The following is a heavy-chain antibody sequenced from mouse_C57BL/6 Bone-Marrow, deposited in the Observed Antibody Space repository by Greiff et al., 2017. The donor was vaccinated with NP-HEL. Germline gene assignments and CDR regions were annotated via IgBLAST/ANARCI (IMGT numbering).Heavy chain of an antibody. V-gene: IGHV3-6*01. CDR3: ARDPLIYYDYDEAY. J-gene: IGHJ3*01. D-gene: IGHD2-4*01. Sequence: EVQLQESGPGLVKPSQSLSLTCSVTGYSITSGYYWNWLRQFPGNKLEWMGYISYDGSNNYNPSLKNRISITRDTSKNQFFLKLNSVTTEDTATYYCARDPLIYYDYDEAYWGQGTLVTVSA. CDR1: GYSITSGYY. CDR2: ISYDGSN.